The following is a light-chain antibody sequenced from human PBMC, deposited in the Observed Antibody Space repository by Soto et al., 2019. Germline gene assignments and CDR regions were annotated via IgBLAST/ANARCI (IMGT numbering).Light chain of an antibody. Sequence: QSVLTQPRSVSGSPGQSVTISCTGTSSDVGGFNYVSWYQQYPGKAPKLMIYDVSKRPSGVPDRFSGSKSDNTASLTISGLQAEDEADYYCCSYAGRYTYVFGTGTKVPS. CDR1: SSDVGGFNY. CDR3: CSYAGRYTYV. V-gene: IGLV2-11*01. J-gene: IGLJ1*01. CDR2: DVS.